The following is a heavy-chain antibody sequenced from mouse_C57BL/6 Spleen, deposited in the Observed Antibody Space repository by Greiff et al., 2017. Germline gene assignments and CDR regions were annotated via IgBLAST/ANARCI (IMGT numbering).Heavy chain of an antibody. CDR3: ARKGYGSSLYWYFDV. CDR2: IYPGSGST. D-gene: IGHD1-1*01. CDR1: GYTFTSYW. Sequence: QVQLQQPGAELVKPGASVKMSCKASGYTFTSYWITWVKQRPGQGLEWIGDIYPGSGSTNYNEKFKSKATLTVDTSSSTAYMQLSSLTSEDSAVXYCARKGYGSSLYWYFDVWGTGTTVTVAS. V-gene: IGHV1-55*01. J-gene: IGHJ1*03.